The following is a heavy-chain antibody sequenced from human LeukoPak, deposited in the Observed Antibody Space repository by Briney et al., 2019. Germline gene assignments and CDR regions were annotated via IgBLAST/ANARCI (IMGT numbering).Heavy chain of an antibody. CDR3: VRQMGLKTSWFDP. CDR2: IYHSGST. Sequence: PSETLSLTCAVSGGSISSSNWWSWVRQPPGKGLEWIGQIYHSGSTNYNPSLKSRVTISVDTSKNQFSLKLSSVTAADTAVYYCVRQMGLKTSWFDPWGQGTLVTVSS. CDR1: GGSISSSNW. D-gene: IGHD2-8*01. J-gene: IGHJ5*02. V-gene: IGHV4-4*02.